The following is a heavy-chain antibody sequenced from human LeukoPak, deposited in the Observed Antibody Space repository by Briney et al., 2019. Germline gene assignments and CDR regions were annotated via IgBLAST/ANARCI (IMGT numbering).Heavy chain of an antibody. V-gene: IGHV4-34*01. CDR3: ARGRGYDFWSGYVRGMDV. CDR1: GGSFSGYY. Sequence: SGTLSLTCAVYGGSFSGYYWSWIRQPPGKGLEWIGEINHSGSTNYNPSLKSRVTISVDTSKNQFSLKLSSVTAADTAVYYCARGRGYDFWSGYVRGMDVWGQGTTVTVSS. D-gene: IGHD3-3*01. CDR2: INHSGST. J-gene: IGHJ6*02.